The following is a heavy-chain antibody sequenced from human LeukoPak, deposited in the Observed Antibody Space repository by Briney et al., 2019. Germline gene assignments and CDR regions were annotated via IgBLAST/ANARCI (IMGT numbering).Heavy chain of an antibody. V-gene: IGHV3-30*18. CDR3: AKDLRIFVVVPAAIFDY. J-gene: IGHJ4*02. D-gene: IGHD2-2*01. CDR1: GLTFSSDG. CDR2: ISYDGSNK. Sequence: PGGSLRLSCAASGLTFSSDGMHWVRQAPGKRLEWVAVISYDGSNKYYADSVKGRFTISRDNSKNTLYLQMNSLRAEDTAVYYCAKDLRIFVVVPAAIFDYWGQGTLVTVSS.